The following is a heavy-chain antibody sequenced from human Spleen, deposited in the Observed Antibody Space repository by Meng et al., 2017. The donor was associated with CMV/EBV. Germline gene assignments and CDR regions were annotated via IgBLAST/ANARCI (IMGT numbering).Heavy chain of an antibody. CDR3: ARDRQMGTGWYDRKSYYFDL. D-gene: IGHD6-19*01. J-gene: IGHJ4*02. CDR2: IDQDGSEK. V-gene: IGHV3-7*01. CDR1: GFTFRTYW. Sequence: GESLKISCAASGFTFRTYWMSWVRQAPGKGLEWVANIDQDGSEKYYVDSMKGRFTISRDNAKNSMYLQMNSLSAEDTAIYYCARDRQMGTGWYDRKSYYFDLWGRGTQVTVSS.